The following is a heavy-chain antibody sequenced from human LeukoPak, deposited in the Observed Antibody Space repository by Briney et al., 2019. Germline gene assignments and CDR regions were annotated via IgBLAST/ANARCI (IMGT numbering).Heavy chain of an antibody. Sequence: GASVKVSCKTSGYSENFYGITWVRQVAGQGLEWMGWISAQHGQTEYAPNSQDRVTMTTDTSTSTAYMELRSLRSDDTAVYYCARDPVAVAGTGSYFDYWGQGTLVTVSS. D-gene: IGHD6-19*01. J-gene: IGHJ4*02. CDR2: ISAQHGQT. V-gene: IGHV1-18*01. CDR1: GYSENFYG. CDR3: ARDPVAVAGTGSYFDY.